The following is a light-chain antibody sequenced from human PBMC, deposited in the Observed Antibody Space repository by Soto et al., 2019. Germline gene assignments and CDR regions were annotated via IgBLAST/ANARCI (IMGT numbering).Light chain of an antibody. V-gene: IGLV2-14*01. Sequence: QSALTQPASVSGSPGQSITISCTGTSSDVGGYNYVSWYQQHPGKAPKLMIYDVSSRPSGVSNRFSGSKSGNMASLTISGLQAEDEADYYCSSYTSSTTEVFGTGTKLTVL. CDR3: SSYTSSTTEV. CDR2: DVS. CDR1: SSDVGGYNY. J-gene: IGLJ1*01.